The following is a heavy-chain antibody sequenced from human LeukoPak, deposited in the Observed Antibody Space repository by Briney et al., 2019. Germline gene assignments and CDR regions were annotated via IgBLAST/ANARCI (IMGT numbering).Heavy chain of an antibody. Sequence: ASVKVSCKASGYTFTSYGISWVRQAPGQGLEWVGWISAYNGNTNYAQKLQGRVTMTTDTSTSTAYMELRSLRSDDTAVYYCARSYCGGDCYYFSRYYYYMDVWGKGTTVTVSS. CDR1: GYTFTSYG. D-gene: IGHD2-21*02. J-gene: IGHJ6*03. CDR2: ISAYNGNT. V-gene: IGHV1-18*01. CDR3: ARSYCGGDCYYFSRYYYYMDV.